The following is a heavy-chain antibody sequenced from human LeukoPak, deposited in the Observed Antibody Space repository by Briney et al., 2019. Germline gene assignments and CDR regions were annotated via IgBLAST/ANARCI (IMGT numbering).Heavy chain of an antibody. J-gene: IGHJ4*02. CDR1: GGSISSYY. D-gene: IGHD6-13*01. CDR2: IYYSGST. CDR3: ARSAAGSEY. Sequence: PSETLSLTCTVSGGSISSYYWSWIRQPPGKGLEWIGYIYYSGSTNYNPSLKSRVTISVDTSKNQFSLKLSSVTAADTAVYYRARSAAGSEYWGQGTLVTVSS. V-gene: IGHV4-59*08.